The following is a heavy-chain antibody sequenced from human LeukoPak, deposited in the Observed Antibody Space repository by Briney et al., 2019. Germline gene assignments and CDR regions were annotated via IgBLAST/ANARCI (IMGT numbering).Heavy chain of an antibody. CDR2: ISGSGNII. Sequence: GSLRLSCVGSGFPFSSYEMKWVRQAPGKGLEWGSYISGSGNIIYYADSLKGRFTISRDNAKNSLYLQMNSLRAEDTAVYYCARRVVIMGFDCWGQGTLVAVSS. J-gene: IGHJ4*02. CDR1: GFPFSSYE. V-gene: IGHV3-48*03. CDR3: ARRVVIMGFDC. D-gene: IGHD3-3*01.